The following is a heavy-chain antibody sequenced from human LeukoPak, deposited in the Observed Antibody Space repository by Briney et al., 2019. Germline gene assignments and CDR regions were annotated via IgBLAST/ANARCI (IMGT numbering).Heavy chain of an antibody. D-gene: IGHD4-17*01. V-gene: IGHV1-2*02. CDR3: ARHWYGDWPFGAFDI. Sequence: REASVKVPCKASGYTFTGYYMHWVRQAPGQGLEWMGWINPNSGGTNYAQKFQGRVTMTRDTSISTAYMELSRLRSDDTAVYYCARHWYGDWPFGAFDIWGQGTMVTVSS. CDR2: INPNSGGT. CDR1: GYTFTGYY. J-gene: IGHJ3*02.